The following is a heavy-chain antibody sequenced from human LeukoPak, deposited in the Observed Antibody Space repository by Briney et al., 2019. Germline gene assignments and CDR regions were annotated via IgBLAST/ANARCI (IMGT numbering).Heavy chain of an antibody. CDR2: IYHSGST. CDR3: ARDPRPTGRYSGSPSLGDYFDY. V-gene: IGHV4-30-2*01. CDR1: GGSISSGGYY. J-gene: IGHJ4*02. D-gene: IGHD1-26*01. Sequence: SETLSLTFTVSGGSISSGGYYWSWIRQPPGKGLEWIGYIYHSGSTYYNPSLKSRVTISVDRSKNQFSLKLSSVTAADTAVYYCARDPRPTGRYSGSPSLGDYFDYWGQGTLVTVSS.